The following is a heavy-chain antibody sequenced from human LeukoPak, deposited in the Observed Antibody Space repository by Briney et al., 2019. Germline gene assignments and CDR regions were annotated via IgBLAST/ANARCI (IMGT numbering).Heavy chain of an antibody. CDR2: INHSGST. V-gene: IGHV4-34*01. CDR3: ARGHCSSTSCYGSLFDY. Sequence: SETLSLTCAVYGGSFSGYYWSWIRQPPGKGLEWIGEINHSGSTKYNPSLKSRVTISVDTSKNQFSLKLSSVTAADTAVYYCARGHCSSTSCYGSLFDYWAREPWSPSPQ. D-gene: IGHD2-2*01. CDR1: GGSFSGYY. J-gene: IGHJ4*02.